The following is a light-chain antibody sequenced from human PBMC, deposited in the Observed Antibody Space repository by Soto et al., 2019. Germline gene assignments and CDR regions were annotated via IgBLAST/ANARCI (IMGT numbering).Light chain of an antibody. CDR1: QGIRNY. CDR2: AAS. V-gene: IGKV1-27*01. Sequence: DIQMTQSPSSLSASVGDRVTITCRASQGIRNYLAWYQQKPGKVPKLLIYAASTLQSGLPSRFSGSGPGTDFTLTISSLQPEDVATYYCQKYSGAPYTFGQGTKLEIK. CDR3: QKYSGAPYT. J-gene: IGKJ2*01.